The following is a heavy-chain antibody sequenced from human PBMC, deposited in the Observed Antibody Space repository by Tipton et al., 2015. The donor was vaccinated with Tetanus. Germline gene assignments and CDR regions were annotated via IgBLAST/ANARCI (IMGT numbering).Heavy chain of an antibody. J-gene: IGHJ4*02. Sequence: TLSLTCTVSGGSISSGGYYWSWIRQHPGKGLEWIGYIYYSGSTYYNPSLKSRVTISVDTSKNQFSLTLRSVTAADTAVYCCARSYGDTFLFRLDYWGQGALVTVSS. D-gene: IGHD4-17*01. CDR3: ARSYGDTFLFRLDY. V-gene: IGHV4-31*03. CDR2: IYYSGST. CDR1: GGSISSGGYY.